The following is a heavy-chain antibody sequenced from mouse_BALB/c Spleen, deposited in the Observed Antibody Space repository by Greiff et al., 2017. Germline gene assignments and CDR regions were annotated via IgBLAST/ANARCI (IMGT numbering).Heavy chain of an antibody. CDR2: ISSGSSTI. V-gene: IGHV5-17*02. J-gene: IGHJ4*01. CDR1: GFTFSSFG. CDR3: ARSLWGGYAMDY. Sequence: EVQRVESGGGLVQPGGSRKLSCAASGFTFSSFGMHWVRQAPEKGLGWVAYISSGSSTIYYADTVKGRFTISRDNPKNTLFLQMTSLRSEDTAMYYCARSLWGGYAMDYWGQGTSVTVSS.